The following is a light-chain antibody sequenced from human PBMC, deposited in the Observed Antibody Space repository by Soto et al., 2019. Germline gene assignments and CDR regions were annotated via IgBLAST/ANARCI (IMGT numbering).Light chain of an antibody. Sequence: EFVLTQSPGTLSLYPGERATLSCRASQSLTTSFIAWYQQKPGQAPRLLIYDTSSRDSGIPDRFSGSGSGTEFTLTISRLETEDFAVLYCQQYGTSEIIFGQGTRLEIK. CDR3: QQYGTSEII. J-gene: IGKJ5*01. CDR2: DTS. CDR1: QSLTTSF. V-gene: IGKV3-20*01.